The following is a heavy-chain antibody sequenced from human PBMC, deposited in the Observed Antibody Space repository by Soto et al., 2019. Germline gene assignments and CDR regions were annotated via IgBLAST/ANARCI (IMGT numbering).Heavy chain of an antibody. CDR2: IFWDYDK. Sequence: QITLKESGPTLVKPTQTLKLTCTFSGFSLSDSGVGVGWIRQPPGKALEWLALIFWDYDKRYSPSLRTRLTPTXHTAKNQVFLKMTNMDPVDTATYYCAHSGQWQPLDYWGQGTLVNVSS. J-gene: IGHJ4*02. CDR1: GFSLSDSGVG. CDR3: AHSGQWQPLDY. V-gene: IGHV2-5*02. D-gene: IGHD6-19*01.